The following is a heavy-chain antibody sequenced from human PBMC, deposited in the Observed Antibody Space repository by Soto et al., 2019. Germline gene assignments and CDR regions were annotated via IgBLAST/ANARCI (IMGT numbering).Heavy chain of an antibody. CDR1: GGTFSSYA. J-gene: IGHJ4*02. CDR2: IIPIFGTA. D-gene: IGHD2-2*01. Sequence: QVQLVQSGAEVKKPGSSVKVSCKASGGTFSSYAISWVRQAPGQGLEWMGGIIPIFGTANYAQKFQDRVTITGAESTSTAYMELSSLRSDDTAVYYCAKRPYRPYYFDYWGQGTLVTVSS. CDR3: AKRPYRPYYFDY. V-gene: IGHV1-69*01.